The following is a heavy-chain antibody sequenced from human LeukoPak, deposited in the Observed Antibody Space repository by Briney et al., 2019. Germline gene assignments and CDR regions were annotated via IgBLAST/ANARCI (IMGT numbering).Heavy chain of an antibody. J-gene: IGHJ5*02. CDR2: INHSGST. V-gene: IGHV4-34*01. CDR1: GGSFSGYY. D-gene: IGHD2-2*01. Sequence: TSETLSLTCAVYGGSFSGYYWSWIRQPPGKGLEWIGEINHSGSTNYNPSLKSRVTISVDTSKNQFSLKLSSVTAADTAVYYCARGNGYCSSTSCPHWFDPWGQGTLVTVSS. CDR3: ARGNGYCSSTSCPHWFDP.